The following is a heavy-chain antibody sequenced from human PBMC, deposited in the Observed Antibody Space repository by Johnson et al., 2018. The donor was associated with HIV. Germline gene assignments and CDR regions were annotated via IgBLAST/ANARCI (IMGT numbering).Heavy chain of an antibody. J-gene: IGHJ3*02. V-gene: IGHV3-9*01. D-gene: IGHD6-13*01. CDR2: ISWNSGTI. CDR3: ARVGQQSNAFDI. CDR1: GFTFDDYA. Sequence: QLVESGGGLVQPGRSLRLSCAASGFTFDDYAMHWVRQAPGKGLEWISGISWNSGTIGYADSVKGRFTIFRDSAKNSLYLQMNSLKTEDTAVYYCARVGQQSNAFDIWGQGTMVTVSS.